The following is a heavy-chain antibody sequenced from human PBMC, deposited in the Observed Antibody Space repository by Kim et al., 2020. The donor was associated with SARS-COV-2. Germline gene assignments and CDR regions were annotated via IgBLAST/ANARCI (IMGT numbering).Heavy chain of an antibody. J-gene: IGHJ4*02. D-gene: IGHD2-2*01. CDR3: AREAEQAGSIVVVPAARVNYFDY. Sequence: GGSLRLSCAASGFTFSSYAMHWVRQAPGKGLEWVAVISYDGSNKYYADSVKGRFTISRDNSKNTLYLQMNSLRAEDTAVYYCAREAEQAGSIVVVPAARVNYFDYWGQGTLVTVSS. CDR2: ISYDGSNK. V-gene: IGHV3-30-3*01. CDR1: GFTFSSYA.